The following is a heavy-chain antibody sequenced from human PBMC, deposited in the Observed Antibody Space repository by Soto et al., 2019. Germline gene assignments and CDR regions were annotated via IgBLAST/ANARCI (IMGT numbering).Heavy chain of an antibody. Sequence: GGFLRLSCTASGFTFSDYTMSWFRQAPGKGLEWVGFIRSKTSDGTTEYAASVKGRFTISRDDSKSIAYLQMNSLKTEDTAVYYCTRDYVGDYAFDYWGQGTLVTVSS. CDR1: GFTFSDYT. J-gene: IGHJ4*02. V-gene: IGHV3-49*03. CDR3: TRDYVGDYAFDY. CDR2: IRSKTSDGTT. D-gene: IGHD4-17*01.